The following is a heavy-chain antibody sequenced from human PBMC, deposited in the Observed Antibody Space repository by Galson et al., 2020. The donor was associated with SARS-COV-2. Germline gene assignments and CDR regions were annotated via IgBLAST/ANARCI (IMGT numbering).Heavy chain of an antibody. CDR2: IDWDDDK. J-gene: IGHJ6*02. Sequence: SGPTLVKPKQTLTLTCTFSGYSLSTSGMCVSWIRQPPGKALEWLALIDWDDDKYYSTSLKTRLTISKDTSKNQVVLTMTNMDPVDTATYYCERRRGSGSYYSGDGMDVWGQGTTVTVS. D-gene: IGHD3-10*01. CDR1: GYSLSTSGMC. CDR3: ERRRGSGSYYSGDGMDV. V-gene: IGHV2-70*01.